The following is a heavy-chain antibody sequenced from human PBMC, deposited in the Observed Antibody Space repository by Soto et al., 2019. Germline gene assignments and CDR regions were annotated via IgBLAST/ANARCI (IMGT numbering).Heavy chain of an antibody. Sequence: GESLKISCKGSGYSFTSYWIGWVRQMPGKGLEWMGIIYPGDSDTRYSPSFQGQVTTSADKSISTAYLQWSSLRDEDTAVYYCAREGWPLLQTGMDVWGQGTTVTVSS. CDR3: AREGWPLLQTGMDV. J-gene: IGHJ6*02. CDR1: GYSFTSYW. D-gene: IGHD2-15*01. CDR2: IYPGDSDT. V-gene: IGHV5-51*01.